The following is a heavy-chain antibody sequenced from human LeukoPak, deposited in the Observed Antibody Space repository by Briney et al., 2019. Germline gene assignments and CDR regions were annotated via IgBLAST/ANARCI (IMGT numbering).Heavy chain of an antibody. CDR2: VHLSGAS. J-gene: IGHJ4*02. CDR1: GGSFSGYF. Sequence: PSETLSLTCVVYGGSFSGYFWSWIRQPPGKGLEWIGEVHLSGASNYNPSLKSRVNMSIDKSKNQLSLELTSVTAADTAIYYCTRESGAFSPFGFWGQGTLVTVSS. D-gene: IGHD1-26*01. V-gene: IGHV4-34*01. CDR3: TRESGAFSPFGF.